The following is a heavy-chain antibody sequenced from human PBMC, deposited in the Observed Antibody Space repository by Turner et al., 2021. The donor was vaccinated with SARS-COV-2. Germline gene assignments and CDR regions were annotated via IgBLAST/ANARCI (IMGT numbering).Heavy chain of an antibody. CDR2: ISGGGGSI. CDR1: GFRFNTFA. J-gene: IGHJ4*02. Sequence: EVQLLASGGGLVQPGGSLRLSCVASGFRFNTFAMSWVRQAPGKGLEWVSAISGGGGSISYADSVKGRFAISRDNSKNTLYLQMNSLRAEDTAVYYCAKGASQHFDYWGQGTLVTVSS. V-gene: IGHV3-23*01. CDR3: AKGASQHFDY. D-gene: IGHD5-18*01.